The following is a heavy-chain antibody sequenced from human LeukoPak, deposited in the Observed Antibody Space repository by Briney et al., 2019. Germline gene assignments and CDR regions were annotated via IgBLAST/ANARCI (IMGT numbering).Heavy chain of an antibody. CDR2: ISAYNGNT. J-gene: IGHJ5*02. V-gene: IGHV1-18*01. D-gene: IGHD3-9*01. CDR3: ARGGYYDILSGYRNWFDP. CDR1: GYTSTSYG. Sequence: ASVKVSCTASGYTSTSYGISWVRHAPGQGLEWMGWISAYNGNTNYAQKLQGRVTMTTDTSTSTAYMELRSLRSDDTAVYYCARGGYYDILSGYRNWFDPWGQGTLVTVSS.